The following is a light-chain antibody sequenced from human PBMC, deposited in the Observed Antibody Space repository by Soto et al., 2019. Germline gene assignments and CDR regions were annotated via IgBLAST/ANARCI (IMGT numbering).Light chain of an antibody. J-gene: IGKJ1*01. CDR1: QSVSNN. CDR3: HQYNSWPRT. CDR2: GAS. V-gene: IGKV3D-15*01. Sequence: EILMTQSPATLPVSPGERATLSCRASQSVSNNLAWYQQKPGQVPRLLIYGASTRSTGIADRFSGSGSGREFTLSISSLESEESAVYYCHQYNSWPRTFGQGTKVEIK.